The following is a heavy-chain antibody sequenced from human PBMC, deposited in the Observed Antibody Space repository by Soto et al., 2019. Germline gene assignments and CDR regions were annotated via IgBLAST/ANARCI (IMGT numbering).Heavy chain of an antibody. J-gene: IGHJ5*02. Sequence: GASVKVSCKASGGTFSSYTISWVRQAPGQGLEWMGRIIPILGIANYAQKFQGRVTMTTDKSTSTAYMELRSLRSEDTAVYYCAREAGRNYYDSSGYLDWFDPWGQGTLVTVSS. D-gene: IGHD3-22*01. CDR3: AREAGRNYYDSSGYLDWFDP. V-gene: IGHV1-69*04. CDR2: IIPILGIA. CDR1: GGTFSSYT.